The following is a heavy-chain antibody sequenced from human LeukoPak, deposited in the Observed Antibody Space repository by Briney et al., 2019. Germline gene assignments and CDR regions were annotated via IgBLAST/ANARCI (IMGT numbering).Heavy chain of an antibody. CDR1: GYTFTNYG. D-gene: IGHD6-13*01. V-gene: IGHV1-46*01. CDR3: ARQGGGYSSSWYVEHYYYMDV. Sequence: ASVKVSCKASGYTFTNYGISWVRQAPGQGLEWMGIINPSGGSTSYAQKFQGRVTMTRDMSTSTVYMELSSLRSEDTAVYYCARQGGGYSSSWYVEHYYYMDVWGKGTTVTVSS. J-gene: IGHJ6*03. CDR2: INPSGGST.